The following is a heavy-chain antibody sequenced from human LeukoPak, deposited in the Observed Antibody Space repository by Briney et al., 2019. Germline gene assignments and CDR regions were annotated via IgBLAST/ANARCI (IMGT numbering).Heavy chain of an antibody. V-gene: IGHV4-30-4*08. CDR1: GGSISSGDYY. D-gene: IGHD3-10*01. CDR3: ARDSWVMVRGVDPDY. J-gene: IGHJ4*02. Sequence: PSQTLSLTCTVSGGSISSGDYYWSWIRQPPGKGLEWIGYIYYSGSTYYNPSLKSRVTISVDTSKNQFSLKLSSVTAADTAVYYCARDSWVMVRGVDPDYWGQGTLVTVSS. CDR2: IYYSGST.